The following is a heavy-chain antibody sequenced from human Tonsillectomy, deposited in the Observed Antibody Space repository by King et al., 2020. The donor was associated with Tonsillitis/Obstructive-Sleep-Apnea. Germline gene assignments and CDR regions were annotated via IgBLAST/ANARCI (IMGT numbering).Heavy chain of an antibody. V-gene: IGHV3-13*04. Sequence: VQLVESGGGLVQPGGSLRLSCAASGFTFSSYDMHWVRQATGKGLEWVSGIGSAGDTYYPGSVKGRFTISRENAKNSLYLQMNSLRAGDTAVYYCARGSCSSTSCYSRRNAFDIWGQGTMVTVSS. CDR3: ARGSCSSTSCYSRRNAFDI. J-gene: IGHJ3*02. D-gene: IGHD2-2*01. CDR2: IGSAGDT. CDR1: GFTFSSYD.